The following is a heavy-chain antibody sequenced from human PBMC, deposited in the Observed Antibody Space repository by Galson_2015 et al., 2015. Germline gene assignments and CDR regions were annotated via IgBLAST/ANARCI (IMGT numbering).Heavy chain of an antibody. J-gene: IGHJ6*03. CDR1: GFTFSDYY. Sequence: SLRLSCAASGFTFSDYYMSWIRQAPGKGLEWVSYISSSGSTIYYADSVKGRFTIFRDNAKNTLYLQMNSLRAEDTAVYYCARAYGSSGWYVDYYYYMDVWGKGTTVTVSS. CDR2: ISSSGSTI. CDR3: ARAYGSSGWYVDYYYYMDV. V-gene: IGHV3-11*04. D-gene: IGHD6-19*01.